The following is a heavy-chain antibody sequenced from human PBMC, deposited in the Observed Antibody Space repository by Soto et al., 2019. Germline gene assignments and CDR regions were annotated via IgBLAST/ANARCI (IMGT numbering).Heavy chain of an antibody. CDR1: GYTFTGYD. CDR2: INPNSGGT. V-gene: IGHV1-2*02. Sequence: ASVKVSCKASGYTFTGYDMHWVRQAPGQGLEWMGWINPNSGGTNYAQKFQGRVTMTRDTSISTAYMELSRLRSDDTAVYYCARYRRVMYYYGSVSSNWFDPWGQGTLVTVSS. CDR3: ARYRRVMYYYGSVSSNWFDP. J-gene: IGHJ5*02. D-gene: IGHD3-10*01.